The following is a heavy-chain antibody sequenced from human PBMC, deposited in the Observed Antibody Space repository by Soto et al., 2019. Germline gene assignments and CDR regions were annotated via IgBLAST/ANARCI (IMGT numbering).Heavy chain of an antibody. CDR3: AREDVVGATYYYYYGMDV. CDR1: GFTFSSYA. Sequence: GGSLRLSCAASGFTFSSYAMHWVRQAPGKGLEWVAVISYDGSNKYYADSVKGRFTISRDNSKNTLYLQMNSLRAEDTAVYYCAREDVVGATYYYYYGMDVWGQGTTVTVSS. CDR2: ISYDGSNK. D-gene: IGHD1-26*01. J-gene: IGHJ6*02. V-gene: IGHV3-30-3*01.